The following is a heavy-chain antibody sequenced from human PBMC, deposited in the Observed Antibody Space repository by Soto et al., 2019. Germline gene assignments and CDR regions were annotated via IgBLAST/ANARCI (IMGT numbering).Heavy chain of an antibody. Sequence: EVKLVESGGGLVQPGRSLKLSCAASGFTFGDYAIHWVRQAPGKGLECVSDISWHSGSIGYADSVKGRFTISSDNAKNSLYLEMNNLRPEDTALYYCAKGARDYGDSDIDYWGQGTLVTVSS. CDR2: ISWHSGSI. D-gene: IGHD4-17*01. CDR1: GFTFGDYA. CDR3: AKGARDYGDSDIDY. J-gene: IGHJ4*02. V-gene: IGHV3-9*01.